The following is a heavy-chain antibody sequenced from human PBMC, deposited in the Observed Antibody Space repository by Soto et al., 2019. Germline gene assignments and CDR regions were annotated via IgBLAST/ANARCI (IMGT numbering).Heavy chain of an antibody. Sequence: SETLSLTCAVSGYSISSGYYWGWIRQPPGKGLEWIGSIYHSGSTYYNPSLKSRVTISVDTSKNQFSLKLSSVTAADTAVYYCARVLSMGLYDYWGQGTLVTVSS. CDR1: GYSISSGYY. V-gene: IGHV4-38-2*01. J-gene: IGHJ4*02. CDR3: ARVLSMGLYDY. D-gene: IGHD3-16*01. CDR2: IYHSGST.